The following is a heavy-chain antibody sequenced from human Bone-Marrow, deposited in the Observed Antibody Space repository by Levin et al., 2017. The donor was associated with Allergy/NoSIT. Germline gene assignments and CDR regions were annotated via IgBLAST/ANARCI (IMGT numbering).Heavy chain of an antibody. Sequence: PGGSLRLSCAASGFNVGNKYISWVLQAPGKGLDCVSVIFSESTTYYSDSVKGRFTISRDNSKNTVYLQMNSLRAEDTAVYFCASRHIAYDSGRLGYFDSWGQGTLVTVSS. CDR3: ASRHIAYDSGRLGYFDS. J-gene: IGHJ4*02. CDR2: IFSESTT. D-gene: IGHD3-10*01. V-gene: IGHV3-53*01. CDR1: GFNVGNKY.